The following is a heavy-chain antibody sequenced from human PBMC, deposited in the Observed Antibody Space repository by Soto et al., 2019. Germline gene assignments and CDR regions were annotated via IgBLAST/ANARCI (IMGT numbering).Heavy chain of an antibody. CDR2: IKQDGSEK. CDR1: GFTFSSYW. CDR3: ARDGALMGRGVRGYYYYGMDV. V-gene: IGHV3-7*03. J-gene: IGHJ6*02. D-gene: IGHD3-10*01. Sequence: QPGGSLRLSCAASGFTFSSYWMGWVRQAPGKGLEWVANIKQDGSEKYYVDSVKGRFTISRDNAKNSLYLQMNSLRAEDTAVYYCARDGALMGRGVRGYYYYGMDVWGQGTTVTVSS.